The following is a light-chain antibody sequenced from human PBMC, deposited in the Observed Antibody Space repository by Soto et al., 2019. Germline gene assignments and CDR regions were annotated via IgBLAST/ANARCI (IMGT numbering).Light chain of an antibody. CDR1: SSDVGGYNY. CDR3: SSYTSSSILV. J-gene: IGLJ1*01. CDR2: DVS. Sequence: QSALTQPASVSGSPGQSITISCTGTSSDVGGYNYVSWYQQHPGKAPKLMIYDVSNRPSGVSNRFSGSKSGNTASLTISGLQDEDDDDYYCSSYTSSSILVFGTVTKVTVL. V-gene: IGLV2-14*01.